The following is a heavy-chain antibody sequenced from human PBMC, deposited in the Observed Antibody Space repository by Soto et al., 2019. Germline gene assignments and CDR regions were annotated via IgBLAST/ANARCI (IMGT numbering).Heavy chain of an antibody. CDR3: AKLLDCYGNTGYSGEFDP. Sequence: SETLSLTCTVSGGSISSYYWSWIRQPPGKGLEWIGYIYYSGRTSYNPSLKSRVTISVDTSKNQFSLKLSSVTAADTAVYYCAKLLDCYGNTGYSGEFDPWGQGTLVTVSS. CDR1: GGSISSYY. D-gene: IGHD3-16*01. J-gene: IGHJ5*02. CDR2: IYYSGRT. V-gene: IGHV4-59*08.